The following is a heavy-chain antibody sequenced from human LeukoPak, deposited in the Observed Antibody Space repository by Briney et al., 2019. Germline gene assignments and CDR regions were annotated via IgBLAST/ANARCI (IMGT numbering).Heavy chain of an antibody. CDR3: AKNRGGSYYSGSDY. V-gene: IGHV3-23*01. J-gene: IGHJ4*02. Sequence: GGSLRLSCAASGFTFSSYAMNWVRQAPGKGLEWVSAVRGSDAGTSYADSVKGRFTISRDNSKNTLYLQMNSLRAEDTAVHYCAKNRGGSYYSGSDYWGQGTLVTVSS. CDR2: VRGSDAGT. CDR1: GFTFSSYA. D-gene: IGHD1-26*01.